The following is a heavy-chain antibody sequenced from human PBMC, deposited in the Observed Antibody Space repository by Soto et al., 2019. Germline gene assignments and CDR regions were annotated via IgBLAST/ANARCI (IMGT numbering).Heavy chain of an antibody. V-gene: IGHV1-69*13. J-gene: IGHJ6*02. D-gene: IGHD5-18*01. CDR3: ARYVRYSYRNVFIYHYSAIDV. Sequence: ASVKFSCKASGGTFSSYATSWVRQAPGQGLEWMGGSIPIFGTAHSTQKFQGRVTITADASTSTAYMKLSSLRSEDTAVYDCARYVRYSYRNVFIYHYSAIDVWGQGTTVTVSS. CDR1: GGTFSSYA. CDR2: SIPIFGTA.